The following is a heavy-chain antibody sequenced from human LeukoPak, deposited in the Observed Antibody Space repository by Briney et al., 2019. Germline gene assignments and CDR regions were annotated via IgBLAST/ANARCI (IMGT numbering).Heavy chain of an antibody. D-gene: IGHD3-16*01. CDR2: IYYSGRT. V-gene: IGHV4-39*01. CDR1: GGSISSTNYY. Sequence: SETLSLTCTVSGGSISSTNYYWGWIRQPPGKGLEWIASIYYSGRTYYNPSLASRVSISVDTSRNQFSLKLTSVTAADTAVYYCARGRQYYDRGAFDMWGQGTEVIVSS. CDR3: ARGRQYYDRGAFDM. J-gene: IGHJ3*02.